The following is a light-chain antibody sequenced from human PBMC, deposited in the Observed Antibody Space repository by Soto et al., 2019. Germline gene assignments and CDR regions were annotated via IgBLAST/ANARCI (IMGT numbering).Light chain of an antibody. CDR2: GAS. CDR1: QSISTF. Sequence: ELVMTQSPATLSVAPGERATLSCRASQSISTFLAWYQQKPGQAPRLLIYGASTRATGIPARFSGSGSGTEFTLTISSLQSEDFAVYYCQQHNNWPRTFGQGTKVEIK. CDR3: QQHNNWPRT. V-gene: IGKV3-15*01. J-gene: IGKJ1*01.